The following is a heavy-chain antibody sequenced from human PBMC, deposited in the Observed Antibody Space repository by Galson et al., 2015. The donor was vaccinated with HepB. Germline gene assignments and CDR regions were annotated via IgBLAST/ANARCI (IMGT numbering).Heavy chain of an antibody. CDR2: ISWNSGSI. J-gene: IGHJ4*02. V-gene: IGHV3-9*01. CDR1: GFTFDDYA. Sequence: SLRLSCAASGFTFDDYAMHWVRQAPGKGLEWVSGISWNSGSIGYADSVKGRFTISRDNAKNSLYLQMNSLRAEDTALYYCAKDSSSSLGDPFDYWGQGTLVTVSS. CDR3: AKDSSSSLGDPFDY. D-gene: IGHD6-6*01.